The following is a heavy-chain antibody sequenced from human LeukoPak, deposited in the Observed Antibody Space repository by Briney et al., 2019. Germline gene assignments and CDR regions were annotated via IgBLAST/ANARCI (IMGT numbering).Heavy chain of an antibody. J-gene: IGHJ5*02. CDR1: GFVFTGYG. Sequence: ASVKVSCKASGFVFTGYGFTWVRQAPGQGFEWMGWISANDGKIHYSERHQGRVTMSTDTVTSSVYMELRSLRSDDTAVYYCARDGAFWSGYYHNWFDPWGQGTLVTVSS. CDR2: ISANDGKI. V-gene: IGHV1-18*01. D-gene: IGHD3-3*01. CDR3: ARDGAFWSGYYHNWFDP.